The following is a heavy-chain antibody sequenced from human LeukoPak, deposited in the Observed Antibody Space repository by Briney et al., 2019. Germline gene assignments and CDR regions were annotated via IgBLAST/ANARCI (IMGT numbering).Heavy chain of an antibody. Sequence: SVKVSCKASGGTFSSYAISWVRQAPGQGLEWMGRIIPILGIANYAQKFQGRVTITADKSTSTAYMELSSLRSGDTAVYYCASNAPENNDYFDYWGQGTLVTVSS. CDR1: GGTFSSYA. CDR2: IIPILGIA. V-gene: IGHV1-69*04. CDR3: ASNAPENNDYFDY. D-gene: IGHD1-14*01. J-gene: IGHJ4*02.